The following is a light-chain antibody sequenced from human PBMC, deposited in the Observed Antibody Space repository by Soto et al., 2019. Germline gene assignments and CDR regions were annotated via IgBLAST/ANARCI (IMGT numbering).Light chain of an antibody. CDR1: QSVSSY. Sequence: EIVLTHSPATLSLSPGEIATLSCRSSQSVSSYLAWYQQKPGQAPRLLIYDASNRATGIPARFSGSGSGTDFTLTISSLEPEDFEVYYCQQRSNGLITFGQGTRMEIK. J-gene: IGKJ5*01. V-gene: IGKV3-11*01. CDR2: DAS. CDR3: QQRSNGLIT.